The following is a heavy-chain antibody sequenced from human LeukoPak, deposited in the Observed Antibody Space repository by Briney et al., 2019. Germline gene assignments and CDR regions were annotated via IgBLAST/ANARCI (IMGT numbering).Heavy chain of an antibody. Sequence: GGSLRLSCAASGFAFSSYAMSWVRQAPGKGLEWDSLISSSGGSTYYADSVKGRFTISRDNSKNTLYLQMNSLRVEDTALYYCAKGDSSSWYDSWGQGTLVTVSS. J-gene: IGHJ5*01. CDR3: AKGDSSSWYDS. CDR1: GFAFSSYA. CDR2: ISSSGGST. D-gene: IGHD3-22*01. V-gene: IGHV3-23*01.